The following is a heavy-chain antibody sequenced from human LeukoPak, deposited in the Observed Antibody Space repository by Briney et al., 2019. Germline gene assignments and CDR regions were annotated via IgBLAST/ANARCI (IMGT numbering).Heavy chain of an antibody. CDR1: GYSICSGYY. D-gene: IGHD3-22*01. CDR3: AREGSSGYYPNWFDP. Sequence: SETLSLTCTVSGYSICSGYYWGWIRQPPGKGLEWIGSIYHSGSTYYNPSLKSRVTISVDTSKNQFSLKLTSVTAADTAVYYCAREGSSGYYPNWFDPWGQGTLVTVSS. J-gene: IGHJ5*02. CDR2: IYHSGST. V-gene: IGHV4-38-2*02.